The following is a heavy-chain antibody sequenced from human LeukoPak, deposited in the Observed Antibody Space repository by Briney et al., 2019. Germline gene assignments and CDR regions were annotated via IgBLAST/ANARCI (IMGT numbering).Heavy chain of an antibody. CDR1: GYTFTGYY. Sequence: GASVKVSCKASGYTFTGYYMHWVRQAPGQGLEWMGRIIPILGIANYAQKFQGRVTITADKSTSTAYMELSSLRSEDTAVYYCASGGTGPPYYYYGMDVWGQGTTVTVSS. J-gene: IGHJ6*02. CDR3: ASGGTGPPYYYYGMDV. CDR2: IIPILGIA. D-gene: IGHD3/OR15-3a*01. V-gene: IGHV1-69*02.